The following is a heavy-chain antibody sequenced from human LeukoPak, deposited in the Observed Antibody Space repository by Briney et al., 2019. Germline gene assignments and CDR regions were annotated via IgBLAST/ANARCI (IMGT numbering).Heavy chain of an antibody. CDR2: ISGSGGST. CDR1: GFTFSSYA. V-gene: IGHV3-23*01. J-gene: IGHJ2*01. D-gene: IGHD2-2*01. CDR3: AKDIVVVPAPVGYFDL. Sequence: GGSLRLSCAASGFTFSSYAMSWVRQAPGQGLAWVSGISGSGGSTYYADSVKGRFTISRDNSKNTEYLQMNSLRAEDTAVYYCAKDIVVVPAPVGYFDLWGRGTLVTVSS.